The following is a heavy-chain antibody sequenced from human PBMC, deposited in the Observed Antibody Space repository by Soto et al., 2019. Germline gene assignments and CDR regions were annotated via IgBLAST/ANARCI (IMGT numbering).Heavy chain of an antibody. Sequence: QVQLVQSGAEVKKPGASVKVSCKASGYTFTSYGISWVRQAPGQGLEWMVWISAYNGNTNYAQKLQGRVTMTTDTTTSPAYMELRSLRSDDTAVYYCARAPGVGYCTDGVCSTFDYWGQGTLVTVSS. V-gene: IGHV1-18*01. D-gene: IGHD2-8*01. J-gene: IGHJ4*02. CDR2: ISAYNGNT. CDR3: ARAPGVGYCTDGVCSTFDY. CDR1: GYTFTSYG.